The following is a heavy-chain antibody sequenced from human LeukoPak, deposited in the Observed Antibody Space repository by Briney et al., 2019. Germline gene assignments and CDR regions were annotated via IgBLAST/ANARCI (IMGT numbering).Heavy chain of an antibody. V-gene: IGHV4-39*07. J-gene: IGHJ5*02. CDR2: INHSGST. Sequence: TSETLSLTFTVSGGSISSGDYYWSWIRQPPGKGLEWIGEINHSGSTNYNPSLKSRVTISVDTSKKQFSLKLSSVTAADTAVYYCARRSRSYYGFIDPWGQGTLVTVSS. CDR1: GGSISSGDYY. D-gene: IGHD3-10*01. CDR3: ARRSRSYYGFIDP.